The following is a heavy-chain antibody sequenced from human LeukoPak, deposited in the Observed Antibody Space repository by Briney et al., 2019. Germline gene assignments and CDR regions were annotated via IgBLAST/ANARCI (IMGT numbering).Heavy chain of an antibody. D-gene: IGHD1-20*01. CDR2: VWYDGTDK. CDR1: GFTFRGYG. J-gene: IGHJ4*02. Sequence: PGGSLSHSCAASGFTFRGYGMHWVRQAPGKGLEWVAVVWYDGTDKYYADSVKGRFTISRDISKNTLYLQLDSLRADDTAVYFCAREVYLALLYWGQGTLVTVSS. CDR3: AREVYLALLY. V-gene: IGHV3-33*01.